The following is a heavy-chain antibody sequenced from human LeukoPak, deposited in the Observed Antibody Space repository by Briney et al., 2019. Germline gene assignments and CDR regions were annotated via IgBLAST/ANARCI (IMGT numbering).Heavy chain of an antibody. J-gene: IGHJ4*02. V-gene: IGHV1-2*02. CDR2: INPNSGGT. Sequence: ASVKVSCKASGYTFTGYYMHWVRQAPGQGLEWMGWINPNSGGTNYAQKFQGRVTMTRDTSISTAYMELSRLRSDDTAVYYCARLSVGSSGKNQKLDYWGQGTLVTVSS. CDR3: ARLSVGSSGKNQKLDY. D-gene: IGHD1-26*01. CDR1: GYTFTGYY.